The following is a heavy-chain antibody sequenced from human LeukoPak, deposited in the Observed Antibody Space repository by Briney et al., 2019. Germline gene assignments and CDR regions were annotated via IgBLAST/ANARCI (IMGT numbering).Heavy chain of an antibody. V-gene: IGHV4-34*01. Sequence: SETLSLTCAVYGGSFSGYYWSWIRQPPGKGLEWIGEINHSGSTNYNPSLKSRVTISVDTSKNQFSLKLSSVTAADTAVYYCARDRAADPYYYGSGSPCFDYWGQGTLVTVSS. J-gene: IGHJ4*02. CDR1: GGSFSGYY. CDR2: INHSGST. D-gene: IGHD3-10*01. CDR3: ARDRAADPYYYGSGSPCFDY.